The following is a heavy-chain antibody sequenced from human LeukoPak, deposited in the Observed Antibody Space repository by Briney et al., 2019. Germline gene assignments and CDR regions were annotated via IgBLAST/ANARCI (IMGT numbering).Heavy chain of an antibody. CDR2: MNANNGNS. D-gene: IGHD6-25*01. CDR1: VYTFTNYH. Sequence: ASVTVSCKASVYTFTNYHINWVRQATGQGLEWMGWMNANNGNSGYAHKFQGRVIITSETSISTSYMELRSLRSDDTAVYFCARTTSFTASGYDYWGQGTLVTVSS. J-gene: IGHJ4*02. V-gene: IGHV1-8*03. CDR3: ARTTSFTASGYDY.